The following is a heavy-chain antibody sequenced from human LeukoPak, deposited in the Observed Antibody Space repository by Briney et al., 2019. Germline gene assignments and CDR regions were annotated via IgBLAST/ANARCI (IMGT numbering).Heavy chain of an antibody. V-gene: IGHV4-4*07. D-gene: IGHD3-22*01. CDR3: ARSMYYYDSSGYPQSYYFDY. CDR1: GGSISSYY. Sequence: SETLSLTCTVSGGSISSYYWSWIRQPAGKGLEWIGRIYTSGSTNYNPSPKSRVTISVDKSKNQFSLKLSSVTAADTAVYYCARSMYYYDSSGYPQSYYFDYWGQGTLVTVSS. J-gene: IGHJ4*02. CDR2: IYTSGST.